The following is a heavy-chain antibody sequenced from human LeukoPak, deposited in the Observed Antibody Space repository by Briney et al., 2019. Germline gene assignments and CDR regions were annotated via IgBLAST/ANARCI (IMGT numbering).Heavy chain of an antibody. D-gene: IGHD6-6*01. V-gene: IGHV4-61*02. CDR2: IYSSGST. CDR3: ARESSHLQTNYYHGMDV. CDR1: GVSISSDSYY. J-gene: IGHJ6*02. Sequence: SETLSLTCTVSGVSISSDSYYWRWLRQPAGKGLEWIVRIYSSGSTNYNPSLKSPFTILVDTFKNQFSLKLSSVTAADTAVYYCARESSHLQTNYYHGMDVWGQGPTVTVSS.